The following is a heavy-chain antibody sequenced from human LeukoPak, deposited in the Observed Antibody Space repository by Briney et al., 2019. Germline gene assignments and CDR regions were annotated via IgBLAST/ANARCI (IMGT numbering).Heavy chain of an antibody. J-gene: IGHJ5*02. Sequence: GASVKVSCKASGYTFTNYHISWVRQAPGQGLEWMGWISAYNGNTNYAQKLQGRVTMTTDTSTSTAYMELRSLRSDDTAVYYCARDLLWFGELLQNWFDPWGQGTLVTVSS. CDR1: GYTFTNYH. CDR2: ISAYNGNT. V-gene: IGHV1-18*01. D-gene: IGHD3-10*01. CDR3: ARDLLWFGELLQNWFDP.